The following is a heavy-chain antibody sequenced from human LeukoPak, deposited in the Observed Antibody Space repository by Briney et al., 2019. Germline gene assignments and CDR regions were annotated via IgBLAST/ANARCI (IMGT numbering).Heavy chain of an antibody. CDR2: ISASGDYT. D-gene: IGHD4-23*01. CDR1: GFTFSNFA. V-gene: IGHV3-23*01. J-gene: IGHJ2*01. CDR3: ARDPTGGGIPDWYFDL. Sequence: GGSLRLSCAASGFTFSNFAMSWVRQAPGKGLEWISGISASGDYTYQADSVKGRFTISRENAKNSLYLQMNSLRAGDTAVYYCARDPTGGGIPDWYFDLWGRGTLVTVSS.